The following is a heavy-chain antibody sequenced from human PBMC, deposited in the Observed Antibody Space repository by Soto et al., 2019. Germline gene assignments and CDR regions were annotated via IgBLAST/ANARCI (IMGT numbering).Heavy chain of an antibody. CDR1: GFTFSSYW. Sequence: GGSLRLSCAASGFTFSSYWMSWVRQAPGKGLEWVANIKKDGSEKYYVDSVKGRFTISRDNAKNSLYLQMSSLRAEVTAVYYCARGVATIRGSGYMDVWGKGTTVTVSS. J-gene: IGHJ6*03. D-gene: IGHD5-12*01. CDR3: ARGVATIRGSGYMDV. V-gene: IGHV3-7*01. CDR2: IKKDGSEK.